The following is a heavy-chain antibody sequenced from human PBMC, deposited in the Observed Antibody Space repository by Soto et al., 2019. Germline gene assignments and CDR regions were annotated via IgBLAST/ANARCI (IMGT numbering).Heavy chain of an antibody. J-gene: IGHJ4*02. D-gene: IGHD4-17*01. CDR1: GFIFNEYG. Sequence: EVRLVETGGSVIWPGGSLRLSCAASGFIFNEYGMSWVRQAPGKGLEWVAGIHSNGRDTAYEDSVKGRFTISRDNAKNSLSLQMNSLRVDDTAFYYCVRRGGPHGDYVDYWGQGTLVTVTS. V-gene: IGHV3-20*04. CDR2: IHSNGRDT. CDR3: VRRGGPHGDYVDY.